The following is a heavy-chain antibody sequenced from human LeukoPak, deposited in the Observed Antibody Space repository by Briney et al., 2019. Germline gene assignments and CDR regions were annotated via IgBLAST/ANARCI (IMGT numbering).Heavy chain of an antibody. CDR1: GFTFDDYA. CDR3: AKDRLDSGSYYFDY. J-gene: IGHJ4*02. V-gene: IGHV3-9*01. D-gene: IGHD1-26*01. Sequence: GGSLRLSCAASGFTFDDYAMHWVRQAPGKGLEWVSGISWNSGSIGYADSVKGRFTISRDNAKNSLYLQMNSLRAEDTALYYCAKDRLDSGSYYFDYWGQGTPVTVSS. CDR2: ISWNSGSI.